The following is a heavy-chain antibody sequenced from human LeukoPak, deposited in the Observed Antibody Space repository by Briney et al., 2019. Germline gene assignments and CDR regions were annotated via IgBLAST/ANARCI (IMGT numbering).Heavy chain of an antibody. V-gene: IGHV4-39*07. CDR3: ARKSAHGYNLFYFEY. J-gene: IGHJ4*02. D-gene: IGHD5-24*01. CDR1: GGSINNRY. Sequence: SETLSLTCTVSGGSINNRYWGWIRQPPGKGLEWIASISYSGSTYYNPSLKSRLTIALEMSKNQFSPKLSSVSAADTAVYYCARKSAHGYNLFYFEYWGQGTLVTVSS. CDR2: ISYSGST.